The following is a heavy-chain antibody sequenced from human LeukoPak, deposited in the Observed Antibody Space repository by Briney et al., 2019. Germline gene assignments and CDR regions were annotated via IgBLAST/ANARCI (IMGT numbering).Heavy chain of an antibody. V-gene: IGHV1-69*04. D-gene: IGHD3-22*01. CDR1: GGTFSSYA. CDR2: IIPILGIA. CDR3: ARPGHYDSSGSFDY. J-gene: IGHJ4*02. Sequence: SVKVSCKASGGTFSSYAISWVRQAPGQGLEWMGRIIPILGIANYAQKFQGRVTITADKSTSTAYMELSSLRSEDTAVYYCARPGHYDSSGSFDYWGQGTLVTVSS.